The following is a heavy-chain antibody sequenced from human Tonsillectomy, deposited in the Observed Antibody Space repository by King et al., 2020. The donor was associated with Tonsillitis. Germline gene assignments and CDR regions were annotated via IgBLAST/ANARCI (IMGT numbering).Heavy chain of an antibody. Sequence: VQLVESGAEVKKPGSSVKVSCKASGGTFSSYAISWVRQAPGQGLEWMGGIIPIFGTANYAQKFQGRVTITADESTSTAYMELSSLRSEDPAVYYCASLGWYSSSPPYYYYYGMDVWGQGTTVTVSS. D-gene: IGHD6-13*01. CDR1: GGTFSSYA. CDR3: ASLGWYSSSPPYYYYYGMDV. V-gene: IGHV1-69*01. CDR2: IIPIFGTA. J-gene: IGHJ6*02.